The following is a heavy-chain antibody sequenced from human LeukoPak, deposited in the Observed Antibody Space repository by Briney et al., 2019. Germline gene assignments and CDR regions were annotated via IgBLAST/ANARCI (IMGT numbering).Heavy chain of an antibody. CDR2: ISYDGSNK. CDR1: GFTFSSYA. V-gene: IGHV3-30*04. J-gene: IGHJ4*02. D-gene: IGHD1-26*01. CDR3: ARDRGSYPDY. Sequence: GRSLRLSCAASGFTFSSYAMHWVRQAPGKGLEWVAVISYDGSNKYYADSVKGRFTISRDNSKNTLYLQMNSLRAEDTAVNYCARDRGSYPDYWGQGTLVTVSS.